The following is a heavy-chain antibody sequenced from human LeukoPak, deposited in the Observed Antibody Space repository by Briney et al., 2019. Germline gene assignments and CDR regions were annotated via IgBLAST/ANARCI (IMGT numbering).Heavy chain of an antibody. J-gene: IGHJ6*03. CDR3: ARSIASLYYYYMDV. CDR2: ISAYNGNT. CDR1: GYTFTSYG. Sequence: ASVKLSCKASGYTFTSYGISWGRQAPGQGLEWMGWISAYNGNTNYAQKLQGRVTMTTDTSTSTAYMELRSLRSDDTAVYYCARSIASLYYYYMDVWGKGTTVTVSS. V-gene: IGHV1-18*01. D-gene: IGHD3-3*02.